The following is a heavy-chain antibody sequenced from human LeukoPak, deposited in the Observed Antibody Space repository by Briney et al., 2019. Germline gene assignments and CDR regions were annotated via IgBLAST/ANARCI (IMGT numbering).Heavy chain of an antibody. CDR3: AKDLSFMTTVTTYFDY. J-gene: IGHJ4*02. V-gene: IGHV3-74*01. D-gene: IGHD4-17*01. CDR1: GFTFKGYA. Sequence: PGGSLRLSCAASGFTFKGYAMSWVRQAPGKGLVWVSRINSDGSSTSYADSVKGRFTISRDNAKNTLYLQMNSLRVEDTAVYYCAKDLSFMTTVTTYFDYWGQGTLVTVSS. CDR2: INSDGSST.